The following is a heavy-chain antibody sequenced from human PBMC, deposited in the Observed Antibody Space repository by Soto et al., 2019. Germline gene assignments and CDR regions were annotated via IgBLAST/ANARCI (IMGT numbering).Heavy chain of an antibody. D-gene: IGHD3-10*01. CDR2: IRSKGNIHAT. CDR3: ARQQGYVYGSNSLDD. CDR1: GFRVTDSA. Sequence: EVQLVESGGGLVQPGGSLKLSCTASGFRVTDSAMDWVRQAAGKGLEWVGRIRSKGNIHATTYGESVKGRFSISRGESQNMVYLQMNSLKVEYAAVYYCARQQGYVYGSNSLDDWGQGTLVTFSS. V-gene: IGHV3-73*02. J-gene: IGHJ4*02.